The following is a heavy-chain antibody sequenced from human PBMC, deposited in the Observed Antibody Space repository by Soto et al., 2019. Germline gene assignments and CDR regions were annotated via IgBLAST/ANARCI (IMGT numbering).Heavy chain of an antibody. CDR1: GFTLSSYG. CDR2: ISYDGSNK. Sequence: QVQLVESGGGVVQPGRSLRLSCAASGFTLSSYGMHWVRQAPGKGLEWVAVISYDGSNKYYADSVKGRFTISRDNSKNTLYLQMNSLRAEDTAVYYCAKERRKIQLWPENWYFDLWGRGTLVTVSS. J-gene: IGHJ2*01. V-gene: IGHV3-30*18. CDR3: AKERRKIQLWPENWYFDL. D-gene: IGHD5-18*01.